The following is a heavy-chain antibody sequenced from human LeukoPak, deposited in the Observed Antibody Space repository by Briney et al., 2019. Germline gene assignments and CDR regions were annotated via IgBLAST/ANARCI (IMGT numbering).Heavy chain of an antibody. Sequence: GESLKISCKGSGYIFANYWIGWVRQMPGKGLEWMGIVYPCDSATRYSPSFQGQVTISADRSITTAYLQWRSLKASDTAMYYCVRFAYGSDFFPGHYWGQGTRVTVSS. CDR2: VYPCDSAT. V-gene: IGHV5-51*01. CDR1: GYIFANYW. CDR3: VRFAYGSDFFPGHY. D-gene: IGHD3/OR15-3a*01. J-gene: IGHJ4*02.